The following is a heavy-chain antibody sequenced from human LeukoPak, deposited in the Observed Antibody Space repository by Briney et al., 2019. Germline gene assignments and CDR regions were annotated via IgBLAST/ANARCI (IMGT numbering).Heavy chain of an antibody. CDR3: AFFGLYSYGHY. J-gene: IGHJ4*02. CDR2: INHSGST. D-gene: IGHD5-18*01. V-gene: IGHV4-34*08. Sequence: GSLRLSCAASGFTVSSNYMSWVRQAPGKGLEWIGEINHSGSTNYNPSLKSRVTISVDTSKNQFSLKLSSVTAADTAVYYCAFFGLYSYGHYWGQGTLATVSS. CDR1: GFTVSSNY.